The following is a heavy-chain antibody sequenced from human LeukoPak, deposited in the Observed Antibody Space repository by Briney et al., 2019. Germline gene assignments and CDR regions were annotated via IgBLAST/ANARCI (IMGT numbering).Heavy chain of an antibody. J-gene: IGHJ3*02. CDR2: IYYSGST. CDR3: ARAPPGSFDAFEI. D-gene: IGHD3-10*01. CDR1: GGSISGYY. V-gene: IGHV4-59*01. Sequence: SETLSLTCTVSGGSISGYYWSWIRQPPGKGLEWIGYIYYSGSTNYNPSLKSRVTISVDTSKNQFSLKLSSVTAADTAVYYCARAPPGSFDAFEIWGQGTMVTVSS.